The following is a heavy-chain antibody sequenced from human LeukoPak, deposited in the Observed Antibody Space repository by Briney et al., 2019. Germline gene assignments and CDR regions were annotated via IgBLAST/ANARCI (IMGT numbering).Heavy chain of an antibody. CDR3: ARDPGLSGPGLFDP. J-gene: IGHJ5*02. Sequence: GASVKVSCKASGGTFSSYAMNWVRQAPGQGLEWMGWINTNTGNPTYAQGFTGRFVFSLDTSVSTAYLQISSLKAEDTAVYYCARDPGLSGPGLFDPWGQGTLVTVSS. D-gene: IGHD1-26*01. CDR1: GGTFSSYA. CDR2: INTNTGNP. V-gene: IGHV7-4-1*02.